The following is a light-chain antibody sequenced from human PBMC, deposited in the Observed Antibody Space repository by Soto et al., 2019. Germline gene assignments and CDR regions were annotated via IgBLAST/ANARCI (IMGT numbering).Light chain of an antibody. Sequence: AIRMTQSPSSFSASTGDRVTITCRASQGISSYLAWYQQKPGNAHKLMIYAASTLQSGVPSRFSGSGSGTDFTLPISNLEPEDFAVYYGQQRNDWPTWTFGQGTKLDIK. CDR2: AAS. CDR3: QQRNDWPTWT. CDR1: QGISSY. J-gene: IGKJ1*01. V-gene: IGKV1-8*01.